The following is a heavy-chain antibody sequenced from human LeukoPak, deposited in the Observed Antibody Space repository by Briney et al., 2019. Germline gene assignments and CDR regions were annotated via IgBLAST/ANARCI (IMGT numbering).Heavy chain of an antibody. V-gene: IGHV3-74*01. D-gene: IGHD4-23*01. J-gene: IGHJ4*02. CDR3: VRDLDLGGYSSFEY. CDR2: IKSDGSSS. Sequence: PGGSLRLSCAASGFTFSSCFGMHWVRQAPRKGLVWVSRIKSDGSSSTYADSVKGRFTISRDNAKNSLYRQMNTLRAEDTAVYYCVRDLDLGGYSSFEYWGQGTLVTVSS. CDR1: GFTFSSCFG.